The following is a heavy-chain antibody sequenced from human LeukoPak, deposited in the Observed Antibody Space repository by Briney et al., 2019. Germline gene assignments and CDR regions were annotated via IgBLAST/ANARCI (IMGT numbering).Heavy chain of an antibody. D-gene: IGHD3/OR15-3a*01. CDR2: IFYSGST. CDR3: SRRSLDWLAHDY. J-gene: IGHJ4*02. CDR1: GGSIGVTNYY. V-gene: IGHV4-39*01. Sequence: SATLSLTCTVSGGSIGVTNYYWGWFRQPPGKGLEWIGNIFYSGSTFYNPSFQSRITISVDTSKNQFSLKLGSVTAADTAVYYCSRRSLDWLAHDYWGRGSLVTVSS.